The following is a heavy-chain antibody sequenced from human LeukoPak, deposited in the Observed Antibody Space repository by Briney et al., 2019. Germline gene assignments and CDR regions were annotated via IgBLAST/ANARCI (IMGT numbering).Heavy chain of an antibody. J-gene: IGHJ4*02. V-gene: IGHV4-34*01. D-gene: IGHD3-3*01. Sequence: SETLSLTCAVYGGSFSGYYWSWIRQPPGKGLEWIGETNHSGSTNYNPSLKSRVTISVDTSKNQFSLKLSSVTAADTAVYYCARLIWSGYYLPDYWGQGTLVTVSS. CDR1: GGSFSGYY. CDR2: TNHSGST. CDR3: ARLIWSGYYLPDY.